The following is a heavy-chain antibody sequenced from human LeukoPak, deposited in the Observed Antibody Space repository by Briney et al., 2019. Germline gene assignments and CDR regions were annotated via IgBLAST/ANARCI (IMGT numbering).Heavy chain of an antibody. Sequence: GGSLRLSCAVSGFTFYNYAMSWVRQAPGKGLEWVSAIDGSGAHTFYSDSVKGRFTISRDNSNNRLYLQANSLRAEDTAIYYCAKGTTKWELYDYWGQGTPVSVSS. D-gene: IGHD1-26*01. CDR3: AKGTTKWELYDY. J-gene: IGHJ4*02. CDR2: IDGSGAHT. V-gene: IGHV3-23*05. CDR1: GFTFYNYA.